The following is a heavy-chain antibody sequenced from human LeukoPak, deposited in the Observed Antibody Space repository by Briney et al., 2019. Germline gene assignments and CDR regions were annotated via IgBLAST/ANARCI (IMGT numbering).Heavy chain of an antibody. J-gene: IGHJ4*02. V-gene: IGHV4-34*01. CDR1: GGSFSGYY. CDR3: ARGTRIFGSGTD. Sequence: PSETLSLTCAVYGGSFSGYYWSWIRQPPGKGLEWIGEINHSGSTNYNPSLKSRVTISVDTSKNQFPRKLGAVTAADTAVYYGARGTRIFGSGTDWGREPWSPSPQ. CDR2: INHSGST. D-gene: IGHD3-10*01.